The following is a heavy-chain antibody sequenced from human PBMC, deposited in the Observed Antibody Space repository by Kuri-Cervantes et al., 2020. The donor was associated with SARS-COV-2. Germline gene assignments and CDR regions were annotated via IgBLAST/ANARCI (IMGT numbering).Heavy chain of an antibody. CDR2: ITRSSVYI. CDR3: AKERGYGYGFDI. V-gene: IGHV3-21*01. CDR1: GFTFSAYT. Sequence: GGSLRLSCVASGFTFSAYTLNWVRQAPGKGLEWVSSITRSSVYISYADSLKGRFTISRDNAKNSLYLQMNSLRAEDTAVYYCAKERGYGYGFDIWGQGTMVTVSS. J-gene: IGHJ3*02. D-gene: IGHD3-10*01.